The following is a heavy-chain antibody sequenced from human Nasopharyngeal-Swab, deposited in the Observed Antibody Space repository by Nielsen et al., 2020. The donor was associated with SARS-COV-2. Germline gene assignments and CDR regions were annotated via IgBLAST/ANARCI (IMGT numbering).Heavy chain of an antibody. J-gene: IGHJ5*02. D-gene: IGHD1-26*01. V-gene: IGHV1-8*01. CDR3: ARDRWELRGLFDP. CDR1: GYTFTTYD. CDR2: MNPNSGNT. Sequence: ASVKVSCKTSGYTFTTYDINWVRQATGQGLEWMGWMNPNSGNTGYAQKFQGRVTITADESTSTAYMELSSLRSEDTAVYYCARDRWELRGLFDPWGQGTLVTVSS.